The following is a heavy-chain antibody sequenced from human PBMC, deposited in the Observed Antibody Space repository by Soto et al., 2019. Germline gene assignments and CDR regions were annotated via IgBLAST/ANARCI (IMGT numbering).Heavy chain of an antibody. D-gene: IGHD1-1*01. Sequence: SETLSLTCTVSGGSISISSYYWDWIRQPPGEGLEWIGSMYNSGSTYYNPALKSRVTISVDTSKNQFSLKVSSVTAADTAVYYCARRSGLYNWFDPWGQGTLVTVSS. CDR2: MYNSGST. CDR1: GGSISISSYY. J-gene: IGHJ5*02. CDR3: ARRSGLYNWFDP. V-gene: IGHV4-39*01.